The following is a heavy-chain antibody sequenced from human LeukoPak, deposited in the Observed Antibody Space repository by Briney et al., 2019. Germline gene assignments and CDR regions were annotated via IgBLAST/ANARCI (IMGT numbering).Heavy chain of an antibody. Sequence: GGSLRLSCAASGFTFSSYAMSWVRQAPGKGLEWVSAISGSGGSTYYADSVKGRFTISRDNAKNSLYLQMNSLRAEDTAVYYCARAQAGTYFDYWGQGTLVTVSS. CDR2: ISGSGGST. CDR1: GFTFSSYA. V-gene: IGHV3-23*01. J-gene: IGHJ4*02. CDR3: ARAQAGTYFDY.